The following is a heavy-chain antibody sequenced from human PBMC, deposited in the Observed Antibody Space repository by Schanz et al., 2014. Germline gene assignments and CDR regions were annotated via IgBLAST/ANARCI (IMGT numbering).Heavy chain of an antibody. CDR3: ARKVVATIGGYYDN. Sequence: EVQLLESGGGLVEPGGSLRLSCAASGFSFSSYAMSWVRQAPGKGLEWVSLISDSGDTAYYADSVKGRFTISRDNSNKTVDLQMNSLRPEDTAVYYCARKVVATIGGYYDNWGQGTLVTVSS. CDR2: ISDSGDTA. J-gene: IGHJ4*02. D-gene: IGHD5-12*01. V-gene: IGHV3-23*01. CDR1: GFSFSSYA.